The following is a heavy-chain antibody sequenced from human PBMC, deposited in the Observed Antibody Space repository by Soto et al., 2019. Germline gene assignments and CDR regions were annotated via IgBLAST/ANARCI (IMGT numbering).Heavy chain of an antibody. V-gene: IGHV5-51*01. CDR2: IYPGDSDT. Sequence: GESLKISCKGSGYSFANSWIGWVRQMPGKGLEWMGIIYPGDSDTRYSPSFQGQVTISADKSINTAYLQWSSLKASDTAMYYCARHGAYSSPEFWGQGTLVTVSS. CDR1: GYSFANSW. CDR3: ARHGAYSSPEF. J-gene: IGHJ4*02. D-gene: IGHD3-22*01.